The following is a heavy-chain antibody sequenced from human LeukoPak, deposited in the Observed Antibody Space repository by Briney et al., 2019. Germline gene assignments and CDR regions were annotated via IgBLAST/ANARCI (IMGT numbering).Heavy chain of an antibody. V-gene: IGHV3-74*01. CDR3: AKKGENISGYYRFDY. Sequence: GGSLRLSCAASRFTFSRYWMHWVRQAPGKGLVWVSRINSDGISTSYADSVKGRFTISRDNAKNTLYLQMNSLRAEDTAVYYCAKKGENISGYYRFDYWGQGTLVTVSS. CDR2: INSDGIST. D-gene: IGHD3-22*01. CDR1: RFTFSRYW. J-gene: IGHJ4*02.